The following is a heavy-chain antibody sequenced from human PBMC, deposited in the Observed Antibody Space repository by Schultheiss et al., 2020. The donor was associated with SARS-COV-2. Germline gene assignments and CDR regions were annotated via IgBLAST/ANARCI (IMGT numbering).Heavy chain of an antibody. Sequence: QTLSLTCTVSGGSISGSIYYWGWIRQPPGKGLEWIGNIYYSGSTYYTPSLKSRVTISVDTSKNQFSLKLSSVSATDTAVYFCARHSGQWGATEEDYWGQGTLVTVSS. CDR3: ARHSGQWGATEEDY. CDR2: IYYSGST. D-gene: IGHD1-26*01. CDR1: GGSISGSIYY. V-gene: IGHV4-39*01. J-gene: IGHJ4*02.